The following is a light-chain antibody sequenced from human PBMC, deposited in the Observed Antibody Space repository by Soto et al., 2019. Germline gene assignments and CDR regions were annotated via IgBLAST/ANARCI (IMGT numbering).Light chain of an antibody. J-gene: IGKJ5*01. Sequence: EHVLTQSTGTLSLSPGERATLSCRASQTVSSYLTWYQQRPGQAPRLLIYGASKRATGIPDRFSGSGSGTDFTLTISRLEPEDFALYYCQKYGTSPITFGQGTRLEI. CDR2: GAS. CDR1: QTVSSY. CDR3: QKYGTSPIT. V-gene: IGKV3-20*01.